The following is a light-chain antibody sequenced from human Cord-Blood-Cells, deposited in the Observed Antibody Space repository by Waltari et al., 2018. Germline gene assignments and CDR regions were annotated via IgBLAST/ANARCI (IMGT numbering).Light chain of an antibody. Sequence: QSALTQPAPVSGPPGQSLTISCTGTSSDVGRYNLVSWYQQHQGKAPKLMIYEGSKRHSGVSNRFCGSKSGNTASLTIAGLQAEDEADYYCCSYAGSSTFLVFGGGTKLTVL. CDR3: CSYAGSSTFLV. CDR1: SSDVGRYNL. CDR2: EGS. J-gene: IGLJ2*01. V-gene: IGLV2-23*03.